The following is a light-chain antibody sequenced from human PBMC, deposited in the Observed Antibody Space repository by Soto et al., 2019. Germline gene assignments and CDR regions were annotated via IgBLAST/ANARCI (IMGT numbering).Light chain of an antibody. CDR3: QQYHNAGST. CDR2: GAS. CDR1: QSVSNN. V-gene: IGKV3-15*01. Sequence: IVMTQSPATLSVSPGGRASLSSRASQSVSNNLAWYQQKPGQAPRLHSYGASTRAAGIPGRFSGSGPGTEFPLFIISLQSDDFAVYYCQQYHNAGSTFGQGTKVEI. J-gene: IGKJ1*01.